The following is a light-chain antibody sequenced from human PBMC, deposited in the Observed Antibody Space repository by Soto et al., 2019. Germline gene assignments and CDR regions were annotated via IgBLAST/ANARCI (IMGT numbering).Light chain of an antibody. J-gene: IGKJ5*01. V-gene: IGKV1-5*01. Sequence: IHMTHSPSTLSASLCYSFTITFRSSQNIRNLLAWYQQKPGKAPNPLICDASSLKSGVPARFSGSGSGTEFTLTISSLQPDDFATYYCQQSFSTPITFGQGTRLEIK. CDR1: QNIRNL. CDR2: DAS. CDR3: QQSFSTPIT.